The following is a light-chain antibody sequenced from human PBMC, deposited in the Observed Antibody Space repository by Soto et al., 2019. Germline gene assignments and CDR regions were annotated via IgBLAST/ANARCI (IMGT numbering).Light chain of an antibody. Sequence: QSALTQPASVSGSPGQSITISCTGTSSDVGGHNSVSWYQQHPGKAPKLMIYNVSNRPSGVSNRFSGSKSGNTASLTISGLLAEDEADYYCTSYTSSSTYVVGAGTKVTVL. CDR1: SSDVGGHNS. CDR3: TSYTSSSTYV. V-gene: IGLV2-14*01. J-gene: IGLJ1*01. CDR2: NVS.